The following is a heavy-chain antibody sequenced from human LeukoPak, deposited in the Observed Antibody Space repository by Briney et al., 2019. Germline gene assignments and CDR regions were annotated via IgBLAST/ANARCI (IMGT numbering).Heavy chain of an antibody. CDR1: GGSISSYY. J-gene: IGHJ4*02. V-gene: IGHV4-4*07. CDR3: ARDLGGYNYGYSLDY. D-gene: IGHD5-18*01. CDR2: IYTSGST. Sequence: SETLSLTCTVSGGSISSYYWSWIRHPAGKGLEWIGRIYTSGSTSYNSSLKSRVTMSVDTSKNQFSLKLSSVTAADTAVYYCARDLGGYNYGYSLDYWGQGTLVSVSS.